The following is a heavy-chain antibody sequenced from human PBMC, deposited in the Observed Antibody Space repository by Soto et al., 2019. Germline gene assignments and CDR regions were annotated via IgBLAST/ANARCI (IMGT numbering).Heavy chain of an antibody. V-gene: IGHV3-33*08. Sequence: GGSLRLSCAASGFTFSSYDMHWVRQAPGKGLEWVSLIWYDGSKKSYGDSVKGRFTISRDNSRNTVYLQMNSLRADDTAVYYCARDASYYSLRSGYYPSRNGMDVWGQGTTVPVYS. CDR1: GFTFSSYD. J-gene: IGHJ6*02. CDR3: ARDASYYSLRSGYYPSRNGMDV. D-gene: IGHD3-3*01. CDR2: IWYDGSKK.